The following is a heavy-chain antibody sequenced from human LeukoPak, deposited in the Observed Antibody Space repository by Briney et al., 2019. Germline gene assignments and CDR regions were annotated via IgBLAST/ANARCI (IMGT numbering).Heavy chain of an antibody. J-gene: IGHJ4*02. D-gene: IGHD1-26*01. Sequence: SGTLSLTCTVSGGSMRSYYWNWIRQPPGKGLEWIGYIYYSGSINYNPSLKSRVTISIDTSKNQFSLKLRSVTAADTAVYYCARRAGSSERRDLDYWGQGTLVTVSP. CDR3: ARRAGSSERRDLDY. V-gene: IGHV4-59*01. CDR2: IYYSGSI. CDR1: GGSMRSYY.